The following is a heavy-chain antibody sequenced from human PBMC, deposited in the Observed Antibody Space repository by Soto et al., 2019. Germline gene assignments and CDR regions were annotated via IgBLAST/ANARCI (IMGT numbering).Heavy chain of an antibody. CDR3: AKDRAVLRFLEWLTGFDF. CDR1: SFTFSSYS. J-gene: IGHJ4*02. Sequence: GSLRLSCAASSFTFSSYSMSWVRQAPGKGLEWISTITGGGDKAYYTDSVKGRFTIFRDNSQNRLYLQMDSLRAEDTAVYYCAKDRAVLRFLEWLTGFDFWGQGTQVTVSS. D-gene: IGHD3-3*01. CDR2: ITGGGDKA. V-gene: IGHV3-23*01.